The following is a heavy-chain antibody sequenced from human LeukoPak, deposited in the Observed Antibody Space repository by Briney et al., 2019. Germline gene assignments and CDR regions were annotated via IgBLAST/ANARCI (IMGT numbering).Heavy chain of an antibody. CDR3: ARYYGSGSYRIGY. CDR2: SYYSGST. J-gene: IGHJ4*02. D-gene: IGHD3-10*01. CDR1: GGTISSSSYY. V-gene: IGHV4-39*01. Sequence: PSETLSLTCTVSGGTISSSSYYWGWIRQPPGKGLEWIGSSYYSGSTYYNPSLKSRVTISVDTSKNQFSLKLSSVTAADTAVYYCARYYGSGSYRIGYWGQGTLVTFSS.